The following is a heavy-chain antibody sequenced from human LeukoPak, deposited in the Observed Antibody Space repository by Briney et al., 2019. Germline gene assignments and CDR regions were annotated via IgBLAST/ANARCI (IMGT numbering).Heavy chain of an antibody. CDR3: AKDVVGAEGSFEM. Sequence: GGSLRLSCAASGLIFSNNYMNWVRQAPGKGLEWVSIIYRDGSTYYSDSVQGRFTVSRDNSQNTLYLQMHSLRTEDTAIYYCAKDVVGAEGSFEMWGQGPMVTVS. J-gene: IGHJ3*02. CDR2: IYRDGST. D-gene: IGHD1-26*01. V-gene: IGHV3-53*01. CDR1: GLIFSNNY.